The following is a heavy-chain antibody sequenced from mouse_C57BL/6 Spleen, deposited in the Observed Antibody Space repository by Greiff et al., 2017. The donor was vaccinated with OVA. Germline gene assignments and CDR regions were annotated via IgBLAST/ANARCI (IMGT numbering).Heavy chain of an antibody. CDR2: IDPNSGGT. Sequence: QVQLQQSGAELVKPGASVKLSCKASGYTFTSYWMHWVKQRPGRGLEWIGRIDPNSGGTKYNEKFKSKATLTVDKPSSTAYMQLSSLTSEDSAVYYCARGREYYDYDGYAMDYWGQGTSVTVSS. J-gene: IGHJ4*01. D-gene: IGHD2-4*01. V-gene: IGHV1-72*01. CDR1: GYTFTSYW. CDR3: ARGREYYDYDGYAMDY.